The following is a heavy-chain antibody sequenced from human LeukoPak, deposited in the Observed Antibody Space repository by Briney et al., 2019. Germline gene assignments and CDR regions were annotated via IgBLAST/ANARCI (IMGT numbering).Heavy chain of an antibody. J-gene: IGHJ3*02. D-gene: IGHD1-26*01. Sequence: ASVKVSCKASGYTFTGYYMHWVRQAPGQGLEWMGWINPNSGGTNYAQKFQGRVTMTRDTSISTAYMELSRLRSDDTAVYYCARSQVGATTNDAFDIWGQGTMVTVSS. CDR2: INPNSGGT. CDR3: ARSQVGATTNDAFDI. V-gene: IGHV1-2*02. CDR1: GYTFTGYY.